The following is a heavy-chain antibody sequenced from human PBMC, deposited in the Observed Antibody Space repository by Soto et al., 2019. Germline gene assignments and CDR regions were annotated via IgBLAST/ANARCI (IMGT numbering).Heavy chain of an antibody. D-gene: IGHD1-20*01. CDR2: IYYSGST. J-gene: IGHJ4*02. CDR1: GGSISSSSYY. Sequence: PSETLSLTCTASGGSISSSSYYWGWIRQPPGKGLEWIGSIYYSGSTYYNPSLKSRVTISVDTSKNQFSLKLSSVTAADTAVYYCARRGITGDHDYWGQGTLVTVSS. CDR3: ARRGITGDHDY. V-gene: IGHV4-39*01.